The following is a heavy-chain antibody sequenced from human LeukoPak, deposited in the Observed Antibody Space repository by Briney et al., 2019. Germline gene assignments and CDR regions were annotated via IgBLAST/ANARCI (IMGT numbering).Heavy chain of an antibody. J-gene: IGHJ4*02. Sequence: GGSLRLSCAASGFIFRNYGMTWVRQAPGKGLEWVSAMSGSDGRTYYADSVKGRFIISRDNSKNTLYLQMNSLRAEDTALHYCAKEDSASGTSFDYWGQGTLVTVSS. D-gene: IGHD3-10*01. CDR3: AKEDSASGTSFDY. V-gene: IGHV3-23*01. CDR1: GFIFRNYG. CDR2: MSGSDGRT.